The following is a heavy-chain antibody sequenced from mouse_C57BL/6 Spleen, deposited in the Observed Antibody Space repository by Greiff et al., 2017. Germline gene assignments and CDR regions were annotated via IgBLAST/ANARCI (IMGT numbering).Heavy chain of an antibody. J-gene: IGHJ1*03. CDR2: IYPGSGNT. D-gene: IGHD2-4*01. CDR1: GYSFTSYY. Sequence: VQLQQSGPELVKPGASVKISCKASGYSFTSYYIHWVKQRPGQGLEWIGWIYPGSGNTKYNEKFKGKATLTADTSSSTAYMQLSSLTSEDSAVYYCAGRWDDYDDWYFDVWGTGTTGTVSA. CDR3: AGRWDDYDDWYFDV. V-gene: IGHV1-66*01.